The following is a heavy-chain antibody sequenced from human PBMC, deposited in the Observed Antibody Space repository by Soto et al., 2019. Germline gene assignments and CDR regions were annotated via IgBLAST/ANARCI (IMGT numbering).Heavy chain of an antibody. J-gene: IGHJ4*02. V-gene: IGHV3-48*02. D-gene: IGHD3-10*01. Sequence: PGGSLRLSCAASGFSFSDYNMNWVRQAPGKGLQWISYISSTGSTVYYEDSVKGRFTISRDNARNSLFLQMTSLRQEDTAVYYCARARKDYESGYVAFYFDSWGRGKLVTAPQ. CDR3: ARARKDYESGYVAFYFDS. CDR2: ISSTGSTV. CDR1: GFSFSDYN.